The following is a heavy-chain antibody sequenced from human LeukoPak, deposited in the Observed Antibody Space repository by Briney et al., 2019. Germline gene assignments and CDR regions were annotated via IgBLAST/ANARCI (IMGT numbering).Heavy chain of an antibody. D-gene: IGHD2-2*03. V-gene: IGHV3-21*01. J-gene: IGHJ6*03. CDR2: ITGSSTYI. CDR3: AREAGYCSSTSCEEDYYYYYMDV. Sequence: GGSLRLSCAASGFTFSSYTMKWVRQAPGKGREWVSSITGSSTYIFYADSVKGRFTVSRDNAKNSLYLQMNSLRAEDTAVYYCAREAGYCSSTSCEEDYYYYYMDVWGKGTTVTVSS. CDR1: GFTFSSYT.